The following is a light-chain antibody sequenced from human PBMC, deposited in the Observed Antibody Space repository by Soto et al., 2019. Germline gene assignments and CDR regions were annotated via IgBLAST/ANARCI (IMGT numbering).Light chain of an antibody. CDR3: QQRNEWPLT. CDR1: QSVSNNY. CDR2: DAS. V-gene: IGKV3-11*01. J-gene: IGKJ5*01. Sequence: EIVLTQSPATLSLSPGERATLSCRASQSVSNNYLAWYQQKPGQAPRLLISDASNRATGIPARFSGSGSGTDFTLTISSLESEDFAIYYCQQRNEWPLTFGQGTRLEI.